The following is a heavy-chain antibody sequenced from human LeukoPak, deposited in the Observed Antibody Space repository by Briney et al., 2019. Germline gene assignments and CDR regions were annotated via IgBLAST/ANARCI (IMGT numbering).Heavy chain of an antibody. D-gene: IGHD4-17*01. V-gene: IGHV3-30*18. CDR1: GFTFSSYG. J-gene: IGHJ4*02. CDR2: ISYDGSYK. CDR3: AKVGDYGDYALDY. Sequence: GGSLRLSCAASGFTFSSYGMHWVRQAPGKGLEWVAVISYDGSYKYYADSVKGRYTISRDNSKNTLYLQMNSLRAEDTAVYYCAKVGDYGDYALDYWGEGTLVTVSS.